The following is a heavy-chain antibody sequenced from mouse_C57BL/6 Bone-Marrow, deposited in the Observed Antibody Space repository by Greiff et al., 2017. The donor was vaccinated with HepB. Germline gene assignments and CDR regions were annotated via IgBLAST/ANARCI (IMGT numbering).Heavy chain of an antibody. J-gene: IGHJ4*01. CDR1: GYTFTSYW. V-gene: IGHV1-52*01. CDR3: ASQRDYDYAYAMDY. D-gene: IGHD2-4*01. CDR2: IDPSDSET. Sequence: QVQLQQPGAELVRPGSSVKLSCKASGYTFTSYWMHWVKQRPIQGLEWIGNIDPSDSETHYNQKFKDKATLTVDKSSSTAYMQLSSLTSEDSAVYYCASQRDYDYAYAMDYWGQGTSVTVSS.